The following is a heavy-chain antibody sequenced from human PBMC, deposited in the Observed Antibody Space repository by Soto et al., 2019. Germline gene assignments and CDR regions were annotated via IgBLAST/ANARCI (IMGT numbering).Heavy chain of an antibody. V-gene: IGHV1-69*06. D-gene: IGHD4-17*01. J-gene: IGHJ4*02. Sequence: QVQLVQSGAEVKRPGSSVKVSCKASGGTFSSYPISWVRQAPGQGLEWMGGTNGNLGTGNYAQKFRGRLTITTDISTTTAYMELSSVTSEDTAVYYCARRDSHGYFRYFDNWGQGTLVTVSS. CDR3: ARRDSHGYFRYFDN. CDR2: TNGNLGTG. CDR1: GGTFSSYP.